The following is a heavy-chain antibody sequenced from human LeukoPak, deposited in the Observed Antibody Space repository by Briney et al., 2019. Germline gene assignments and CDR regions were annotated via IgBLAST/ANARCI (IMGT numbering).Heavy chain of an antibody. V-gene: IGHV1-69*05. CDR2: IIPIFGTA. D-gene: IGHD5-18*01. CDR1: GGTFSSYA. Sequence: SVMVSCKASGGTFSSYAISWVRQAPGQGLEWMGGIIPIFGTANYAQKFQGRVTITTDESTSTAYMELSSLRSEDTAVYYCARDLTAMVTGAFDIWGQGTMVTVSS. J-gene: IGHJ3*02. CDR3: ARDLTAMVTGAFDI.